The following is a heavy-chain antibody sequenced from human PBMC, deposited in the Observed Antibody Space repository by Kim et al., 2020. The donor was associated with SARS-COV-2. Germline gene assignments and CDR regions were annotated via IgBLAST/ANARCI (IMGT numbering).Heavy chain of an antibody. CDR3: ARGSEGAFDI. V-gene: IGHV1-8*01. J-gene: IGHJ3*02. CDR1: GYTFTNKD. CDR2: MSPYSGHT. Sequence: ASVKVSCKASGYTFTNKDINWVRQAPGQGLEWMGWMSPYSGHTGYAQKVQGRVTMTRNTSIATAYMELSSLRSDDTAVYYCARGSEGAFDILGQGTVVTV.